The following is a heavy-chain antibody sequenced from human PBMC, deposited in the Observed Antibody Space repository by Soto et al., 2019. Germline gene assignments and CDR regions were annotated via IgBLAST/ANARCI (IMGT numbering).Heavy chain of an antibody. CDR2: MNPNSGNT. D-gene: IGHD5-18*01. CDR3: ARERSYGLDY. Sequence: QVQLVQSGTGVKKPGASVTVSCKSSGYTFTSYDINWVRQATGQGLEWMGWMNPNSGNTVYAQKFQGRVTMTRNTSISTAYMELSSLRSEDTAVYYCARERSYGLDYWGQGTLVTVSS. J-gene: IGHJ4*02. CDR1: GYTFTSYD. V-gene: IGHV1-8*01.